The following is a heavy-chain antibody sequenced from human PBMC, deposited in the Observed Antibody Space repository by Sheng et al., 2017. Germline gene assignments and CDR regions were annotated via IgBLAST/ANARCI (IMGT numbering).Heavy chain of an antibody. CDR3: TRVGGICSGGSCYSFY. D-gene: IGHD2-15*01. V-gene: IGHV3-49*04. CDR1: GFTFGDYA. Sequence: EVQLVESGGGLVQPGRSLRLSCTASGFTFGDYAMIWVRQAPGKGLEWVAFIRSKAYGETTEYAASVKGRFAISRDDSKSIAYLQMDSLKTEDTALYYCTRVGGICSGGSCYSFYWGQGTLVTVSS. CDR2: IRSKAYGETT. J-gene: IGHJ4*02.